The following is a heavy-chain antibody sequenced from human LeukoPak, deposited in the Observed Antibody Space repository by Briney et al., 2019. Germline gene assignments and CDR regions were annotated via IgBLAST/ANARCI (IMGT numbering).Heavy chain of an antibody. J-gene: IGHJ4*02. CDR3: ARDTIRSWSGLG. CDR1: GYTFTGYY. D-gene: IGHD3-3*01. CDR2: INPNSGGT. V-gene: IGHV1-2*02. Sequence: ASVKVSCKASGYTFTGYYMHWVRQAPGQGLEWMGWINPNSGGTNYAQKFQGRVTMTRDTSISTAYMELSRLRSDDTAVYYCARDTIRSWSGLGWGQGTLVTVSS.